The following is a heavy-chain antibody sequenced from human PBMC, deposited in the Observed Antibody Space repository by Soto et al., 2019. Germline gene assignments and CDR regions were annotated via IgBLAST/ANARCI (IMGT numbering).Heavy chain of an antibody. Sequence: QVQLVESGGGVVQPGRSLRLSCAASGLTFSNHGMHWVRQAPGKGLEWVAVIWDVGSNKYHADSVKGRFTISRDNSKGILYLQMDSLRAEDTAVYYCARHRGTIDHYYMDVWGKGTTVTVSS. CDR3: ARHRGTIDHYYMDV. V-gene: IGHV3-33*01. CDR2: IWDVGSNK. D-gene: IGHD1-7*01. J-gene: IGHJ6*03. CDR1: GLTFSNHG.